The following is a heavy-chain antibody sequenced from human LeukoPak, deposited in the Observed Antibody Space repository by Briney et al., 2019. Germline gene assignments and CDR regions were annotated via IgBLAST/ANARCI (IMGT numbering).Heavy chain of an antibody. Sequence: GGSLRLSCVASGFTFSTYAMNWVRQAPGEGLEWVSAISGGGGSTYYADSVKGRFTISRDNSKNTLYLQMNSLRAEDTAVYYCAKGTGSGWYDAFDFWGQGTMVTISS. J-gene: IGHJ3*01. D-gene: IGHD6-19*01. V-gene: IGHV3-23*01. CDR2: ISGGGGST. CDR1: GFTFSTYA. CDR3: AKGTGSGWYDAFDF.